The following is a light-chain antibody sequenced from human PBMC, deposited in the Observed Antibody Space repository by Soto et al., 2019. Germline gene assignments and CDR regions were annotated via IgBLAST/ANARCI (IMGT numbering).Light chain of an antibody. CDR2: AAS. CDR3: QQSYSTPPIT. J-gene: IGKJ5*01. V-gene: IGKV1-39*01. CDR1: QSISNW. Sequence: DIVMTQSPSTLSASVGDRVTITCRASQSISNWLAWYQQKPGKAPKLLIYAASSLQSGVPSRFSGSGSGTDFTLTISSLQPEDFATYYCQQSYSTPPITFGQGTRLENK.